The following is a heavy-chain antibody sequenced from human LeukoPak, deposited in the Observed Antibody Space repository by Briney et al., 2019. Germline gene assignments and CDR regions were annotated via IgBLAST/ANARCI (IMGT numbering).Heavy chain of an antibody. V-gene: IGHV3-33*01. CDR2: MRSDGNTK. D-gene: IGHD4-23*01. J-gene: IGHJ4*02. CDR1: GFTFNTYH. CDR3: ARSRDYGGGYFDY. Sequence: GGSLRLSCAASGFTFNTYHMYWVRQGPGKGLEWVAVMRSDGNTKYYADSVKGRFSISGDSSDNTLYLQMNSLTAEDTAVYYCARSRDYGGGYFDYWGQGTLVTVSS.